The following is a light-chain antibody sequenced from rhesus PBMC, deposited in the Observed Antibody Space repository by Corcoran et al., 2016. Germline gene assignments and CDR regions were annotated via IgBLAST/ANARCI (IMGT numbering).Light chain of an antibody. Sequence: DIQMTQSPSSLSASVGDRVTITCRASQGISSYLAWYQQKPGKAPKLLIYAASTLQSGVPSRFSGSGFGTDFTLTISSLQPEDFATYYCQQHNSYPYSFGQGTKVEIK. V-gene: IGKV1-25*01. CDR2: AAS. CDR3: QQHNSYPYS. CDR1: QGISSY. J-gene: IGKJ2*01.